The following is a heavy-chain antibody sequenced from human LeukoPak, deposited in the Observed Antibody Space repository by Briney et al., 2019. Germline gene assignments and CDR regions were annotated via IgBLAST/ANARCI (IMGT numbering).Heavy chain of an antibody. V-gene: IGHV3-53*01. CDR3: AKDQRSIAVAGYFDY. CDR1: GFTVSSNY. D-gene: IGHD6-19*01. CDR2: IYSDGTT. J-gene: IGHJ4*02. Sequence: GGSLRLSCAAFGFTVSSNYMSWVRQAPGKGLKWVSAIYSDGTTHIADSVKGRFTISRDNSKNTLYLQMNSLRAEDTAVYYCAKDQRSIAVAGYFDYWGQGTLVTVSS.